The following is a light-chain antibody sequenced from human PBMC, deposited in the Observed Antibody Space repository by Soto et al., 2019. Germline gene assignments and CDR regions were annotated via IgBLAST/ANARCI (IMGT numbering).Light chain of an antibody. CDR3: SSYTSSRSYV. CDR2: DVS. Sequence: TSSDIGGYNYVSWYQQHPGKAPKLMIYDVSNRPSGVSNRFSGSKSGNTASLTISGLQAEDEADYYCSSYTSSRSYVFGTVTKVTVL. J-gene: IGLJ1*01. CDR1: SSDIGGYNY. V-gene: IGLV2-14*04.